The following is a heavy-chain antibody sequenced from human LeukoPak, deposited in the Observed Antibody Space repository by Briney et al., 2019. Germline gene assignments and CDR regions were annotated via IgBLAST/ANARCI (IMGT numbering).Heavy chain of an antibody. CDR3: ARAFDIVVVPAATDFDY. Sequence: GGSLRLSCAASGFTFSSYSMNWVRQAPGKGLEWVSSISSSSSYIYYADSVKGRFTISRDNAKNSLYPQMNSLRAEDTAVYYCARAFDIVVVPAATDFDYWGQGTLVTVSS. J-gene: IGHJ4*02. V-gene: IGHV3-21*01. CDR1: GFTFSSYS. D-gene: IGHD2-2*01. CDR2: ISSSSSYI.